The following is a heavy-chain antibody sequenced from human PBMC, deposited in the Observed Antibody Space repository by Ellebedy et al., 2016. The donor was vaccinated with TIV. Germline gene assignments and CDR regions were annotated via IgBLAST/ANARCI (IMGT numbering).Heavy chain of an antibody. J-gene: IGHJ5*01. D-gene: IGHD2-2*01. CDR1: GFNFSTYG. CDR3: ARVRYCSSSRCYNWFDS. Sequence: GESLKISCAASGFNFSTYGMHWVRQAPGKGLEWVSFILYDGSKKYYADSVKGRFTISRDNSKDTLYLQMNSLRAEDTAVYYCARVRYCSSSRCYNWFDSWGQGTLVIVSS. V-gene: IGHV3-30*02. CDR2: ILYDGSKK.